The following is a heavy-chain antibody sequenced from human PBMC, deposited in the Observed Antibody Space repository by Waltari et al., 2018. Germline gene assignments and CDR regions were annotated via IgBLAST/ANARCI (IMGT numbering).Heavy chain of an antibody. CDR3: ARDPNYYGSGSYSNWFDP. V-gene: IGHV1-69*05. J-gene: IGHJ5*02. Sequence: QVQLGQSGAEVKKPGSSVKVSCKASGGTFSSYAISWVRQAPGQGLEWMGGIIPIFGTANYAQKFQGRVTITTDESTSTAYMELSSLRSEDTAVYYCARDPNYYGSGSYSNWFDPWGQGTLVTVSS. CDR1: GGTFSSYA. CDR2: IIPIFGTA. D-gene: IGHD3-10*01.